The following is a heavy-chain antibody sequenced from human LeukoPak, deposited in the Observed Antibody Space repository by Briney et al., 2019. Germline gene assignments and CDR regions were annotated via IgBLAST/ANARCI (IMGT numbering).Heavy chain of an antibody. CDR2: ISYDGSNK. J-gene: IGHJ4*02. V-gene: IGHV3-30-3*01. CDR1: GFTLSNAW. Sequence: PGGSLRLSCAASGFTLSNAWMSWVRQAPGKGLEWVAVISYDGSNKYYADSVKGRFTISRDNAKNTVYLQMNSLRAEDTAVYYCARGDGTGYYSSVQWWGQGTLVTVSS. D-gene: IGHD3/OR15-3a*01. CDR3: ARGDGTGYYSSVQW.